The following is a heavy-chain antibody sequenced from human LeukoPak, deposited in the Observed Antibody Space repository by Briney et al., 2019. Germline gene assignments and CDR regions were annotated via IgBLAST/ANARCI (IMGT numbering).Heavy chain of an antibody. CDR1: GGSFSGYY. V-gene: IGHV4-34*01. J-gene: IGHJ5*02. CDR2: INHSGST. D-gene: IGHD2/OR15-2a*01. CDR3: ARDLLGSGFDP. Sequence: SETLSLACAVYGGSFSGYYWSWVRQPPGKGLEWIGEINHSGSTNYNPSLTSRVTISVDTSKNQFSLKLSSVTAADTAVYYCARDLLGSGFDPWGQGTLVTVSS.